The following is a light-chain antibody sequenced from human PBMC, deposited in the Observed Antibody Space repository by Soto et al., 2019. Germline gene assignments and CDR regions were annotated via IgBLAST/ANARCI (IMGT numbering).Light chain of an antibody. J-gene: IGKJ1*01. CDR1: QSVSSY. CDR3: QQRSNWPPWT. V-gene: IGKV3-11*01. Sequence: EIVLTQSPATLSLSPGARATLSCRASQSVSSYLAWYQQKPGQAPRLLIYDASNRATGIPARFSGSGSATEFTLTISSLEPEDFAGYYCQQRSNWPPWTFGQGTKVEIK. CDR2: DAS.